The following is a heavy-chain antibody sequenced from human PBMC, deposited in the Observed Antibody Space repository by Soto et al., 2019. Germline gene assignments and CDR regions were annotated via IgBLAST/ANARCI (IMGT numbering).Heavy chain of an antibody. CDR1: GLTFIDSA. V-gene: IGHV1-58*01. D-gene: IGHD3-22*01. J-gene: IGHJ3*02. CDR2: IVVGSGNT. CDR3: AADVRTYSYDSSGYYFDGFDT. Sequence: SVKVSCKASGLTFIDSAVQWVRQTRGHLLEWIGLIVVGSGNTNYAQEFQGRVTITRDMSTNTVYMEMSSLRSEDSAVFYCAADVRTYSYDSSGYYFDGFDTGGQGTMVTVSS.